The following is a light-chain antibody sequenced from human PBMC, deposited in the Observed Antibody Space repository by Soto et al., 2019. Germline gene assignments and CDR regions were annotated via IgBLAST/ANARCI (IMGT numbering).Light chain of an antibody. Sequence: QSVLTQPRSVSGAPGQRVTISCTGSGSNIGAGYDVHWYQQLPGTAPKLLIYGNNNRPSGIPDRFSGSKSGTSASLAITGLQAGDEADYYCQSYDSGLRALYVFGTGTKLTVL. CDR1: GSNIGAGYD. CDR2: GNN. J-gene: IGLJ1*01. V-gene: IGLV1-40*01. CDR3: QSYDSGLRALYV.